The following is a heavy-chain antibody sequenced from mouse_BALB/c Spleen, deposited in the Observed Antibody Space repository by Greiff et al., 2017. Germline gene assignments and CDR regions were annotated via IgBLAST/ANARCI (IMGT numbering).Heavy chain of an antibody. CDR2: ISNGGGST. CDR1: GFTFSSYT. D-gene: IGHD1-1*01. CDR3: ARHGYYGSSWYFDV. J-gene: IGHJ1*01. Sequence: EVKLMESGGGLVQPGGSLKLSCAASGFTFSSYTMSWVRQTPEKRLEWVAYISNGGGSTYYPDTVKGRFTISRDNAKNTLYLQMSSLKSEDTAMYYCARHGYYGSSWYFDVWGAGTTVTVSS. V-gene: IGHV5-12-2*01.